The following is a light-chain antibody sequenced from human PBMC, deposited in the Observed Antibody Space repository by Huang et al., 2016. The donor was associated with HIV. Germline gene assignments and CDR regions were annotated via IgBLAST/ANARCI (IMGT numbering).Light chain of an antibody. J-gene: IGKJ2*01. CDR1: QDIGNS. V-gene: IGKV1-33*01. CDR2: DAS. CDR3: QQYDGLPYT. Sequence: DIQMTQSPSSLSTFIGDKVTITCHASQDIGNSLNWYQQRPGKAPNLLIYDASSLETGVTSRFSGGGSGTTFTFTITNLRPEDVATYYCQQYDGLPYTFGQGTLIEI.